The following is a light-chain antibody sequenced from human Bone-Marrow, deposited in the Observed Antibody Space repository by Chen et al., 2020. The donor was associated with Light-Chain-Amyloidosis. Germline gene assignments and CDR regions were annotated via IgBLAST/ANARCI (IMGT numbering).Light chain of an antibody. J-gene: IGLJ3*02. CDR2: ADS. Sequence: SYVLTQPSPVSVAPGQTATIACGGNNIGSTSVHWYQQTPGQAPLLVVYADSDRPSGIPERLSGSNSGNTATLTISRVEAGDEADYYCQVWDRSSDRPVFGGGTKLTVL. CDR3: QVWDRSSDRPV. V-gene: IGLV3-21*02. CDR1: NIGSTS.